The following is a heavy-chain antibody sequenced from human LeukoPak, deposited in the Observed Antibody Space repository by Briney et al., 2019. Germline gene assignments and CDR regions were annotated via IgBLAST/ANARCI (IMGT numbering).Heavy chain of an antibody. Sequence: GGSLRLSCAASGFTVSDYSMAWVRQAPGKGLEWVSAISGSGSYTDYADSVKGRFTISRDNSKNTLYLQMDSLRAEDTAVYYCAKRYSGTHPTFDYWGQGTLVTVSS. V-gene: IGHV3-23*01. J-gene: IGHJ4*02. CDR3: AKRYSGTHPTFDY. CDR2: ISGSGSYT. CDR1: GFTVSDYS. D-gene: IGHD5-12*01.